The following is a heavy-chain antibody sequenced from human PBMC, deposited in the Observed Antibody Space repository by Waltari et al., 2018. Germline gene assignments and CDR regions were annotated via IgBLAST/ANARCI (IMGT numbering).Heavy chain of an antibody. J-gene: IGHJ4*02. V-gene: IGHV1-69-2*01. D-gene: IGHD3-10*01. CDR1: GYTFMDYF. CDR2: IEPEDSET. Sequence: EVDLVQSGAEVKKPGATVKISCKASGYTFMDYFMHWVQQAPGKGLEWMGRIEPEDSETVYSEKFQGRVTITADTSTDTAYMELSSLTSGDTAVYYCAPLPGGSGQTFDYWGQGTLVTVSS. CDR3: APLPGGSGQTFDY.